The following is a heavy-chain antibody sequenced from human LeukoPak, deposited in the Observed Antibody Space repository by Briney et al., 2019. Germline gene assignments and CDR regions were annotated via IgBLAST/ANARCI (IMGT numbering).Heavy chain of an antibody. CDR3: AKVLAKEAYRSGTSCYGGVDC. CDR1: GFTFSSYA. Sequence: PGGSLRLSCAASGFTFSSYAMSWVRQAPGKGLEWVSANSGSGGNTYYADSVRGRFTMSRDNSKNTLYLQMNSLRAEDTAIYYCAKVLAKEAYRSGTSCYGGVDCWGQGTLVTVSS. CDR2: NSGSGGNT. D-gene: IGHD2-2*01. J-gene: IGHJ4*02. V-gene: IGHV3-23*01.